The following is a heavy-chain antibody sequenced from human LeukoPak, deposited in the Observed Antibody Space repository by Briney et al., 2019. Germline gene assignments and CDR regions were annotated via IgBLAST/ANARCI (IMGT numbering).Heavy chain of an antibody. CDR1: GGSISSFY. J-gene: IGHJ6*04. CDR3: ARQGGYSSPFSV. Sequence: PETLSLTCTVSGGSISSFYWTWIRQPPGKGLECIGYIYTSGITNYNPSLKSRVTISVDTSKNQFSLKLSSVTAADTAVYYCARQGGYSSPFSVWGEGTTVTVSS. D-gene: IGHD6-19*01. V-gene: IGHV4-4*09. CDR2: IYTSGIT.